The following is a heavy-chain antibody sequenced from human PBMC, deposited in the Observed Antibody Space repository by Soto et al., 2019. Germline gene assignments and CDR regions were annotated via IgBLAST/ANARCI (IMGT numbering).Heavy chain of an antibody. D-gene: IGHD6-13*01. CDR2: IYSSGST. V-gene: IGHV4-59*08. Sequence: QVQLQESGPGLVKPSETLSLTCTVSGGPISSYYWSWIRQPPGKGLEWIGYIYSSGSTKYNPSLSSRVTTAVATSKLQFPLKVSPVSAADTAVYSCARHGYTSGWYPSRLYWGQGTLVTVSS. CDR1: GGPISSYY. CDR3: ARHGYTSGWYPSRLY. J-gene: IGHJ4*02.